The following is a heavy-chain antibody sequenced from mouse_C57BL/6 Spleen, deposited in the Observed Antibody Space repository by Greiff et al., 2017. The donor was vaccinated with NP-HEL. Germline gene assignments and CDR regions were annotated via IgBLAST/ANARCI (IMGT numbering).Heavy chain of an antibody. CDR1: GYSFTGYF. Sequence: EVQLQQSGPELVKPGDSVKISCKASGYSFTGYFMNWVKQSHGKSLEWIGRIYPYNGDTFYNEKFKGKATLTVDKSSSTAYMELLSLPSAYFAVYYCAISPIYYDYDAFAYWGQGTLVTVSA. CDR2: IYPYNGDT. J-gene: IGHJ3*01. D-gene: IGHD2-4*01. CDR3: AISPIYYDYDAFAY. V-gene: IGHV1-37*01.